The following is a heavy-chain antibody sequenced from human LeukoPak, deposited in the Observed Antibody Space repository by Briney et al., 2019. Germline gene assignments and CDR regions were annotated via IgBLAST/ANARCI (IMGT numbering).Heavy chain of an antibody. Sequence: GGSLRLFCAASGFTFDDYAMHWVRQAPGKGLEWVSLISGDGGSTYYADSAKGRFTISRDNSKNSLYLQMNSLRTEDTALYYCAKDWGAYYDSSGFYSGDFDYWGQGTLVTVSS. CDR1: GFTFDDYA. J-gene: IGHJ4*02. V-gene: IGHV3-43*02. D-gene: IGHD3-22*01. CDR3: AKDWGAYYDSSGFYSGDFDY. CDR2: ISGDGGST.